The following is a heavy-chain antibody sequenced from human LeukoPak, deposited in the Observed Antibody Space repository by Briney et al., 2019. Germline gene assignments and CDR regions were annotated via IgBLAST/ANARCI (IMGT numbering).Heavy chain of an antibody. CDR1: GLTFSRFG. CDR2: ISGSGGST. J-gene: IGHJ4*02. V-gene: IGHV3-23*01. Sequence: GGSLRLSCVASGLTFSRFGMSWVRQAPGKGLEWVSAISGSGGSTYYADSVKGRFTISRDNSKNTLYLQMNSPRAEDTAVYYCAKDLGYWGQGTLVTVSS. CDR3: AKDLGY.